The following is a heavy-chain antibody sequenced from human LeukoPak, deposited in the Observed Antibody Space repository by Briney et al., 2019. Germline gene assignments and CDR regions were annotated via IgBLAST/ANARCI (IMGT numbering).Heavy chain of an antibody. D-gene: IGHD6-6*01. Sequence: GGSLRLSCAASGFTFSDYYMRWIRQALGKGLEWISHISSSSGSSTYYADSVKGRFTISRDNAKNSLYLQMDSLRAEDTAVYYCARGRYSSSSSDYWGQGTLVTVSS. CDR3: ARGRYSSSSSDY. J-gene: IGHJ4*02. CDR1: GFTFSDYY. CDR2: ISSSSGSST. V-gene: IGHV3-11*04.